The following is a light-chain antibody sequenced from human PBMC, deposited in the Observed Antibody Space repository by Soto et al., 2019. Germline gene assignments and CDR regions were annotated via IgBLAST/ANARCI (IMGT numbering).Light chain of an antibody. CDR3: HQTDTIPET. V-gene: IGKV1-39*01. J-gene: IGKJ1*01. CDR1: QSISTF. Sequence: DIQMTQSPSSLSASAGDRVTITCRASQSISTFLNWYQQRPGKAPKLLIYAAFTLQTGVPSRFSGRGSGTDFTLTISNLQPEDFATYYCHQTDTIPETFGQGTKVEIK. CDR2: AAF.